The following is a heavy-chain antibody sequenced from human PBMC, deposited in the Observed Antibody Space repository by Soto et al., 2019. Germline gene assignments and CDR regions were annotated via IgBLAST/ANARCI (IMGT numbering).Heavy chain of an antibody. CDR2: IYPGDSET. D-gene: IGHD3-16*02. Sequence: PVEARKISCKGSGCIFTTYWIGWVRQMPGKGLEWMGNIYPGDSETRYSPSFQGQVTISADKSISTAYLQWSSLKASDTAMYYCARRRVIYRSPSYSTGYRGPAPLLTLSS. CDR1: GCIFTTYW. J-gene: IGHJ4*02. V-gene: IGHV5-51*01. CDR3: ARRRVIYRSPSYSTGY.